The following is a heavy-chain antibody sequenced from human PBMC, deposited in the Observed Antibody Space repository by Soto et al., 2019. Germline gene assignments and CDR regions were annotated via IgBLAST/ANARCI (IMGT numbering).Heavy chain of an antibody. CDR1: GFTFSNYA. CDR2: ISHDGGNI. V-gene: IGHV3-30-3*01. J-gene: IGHJ4*02. CDR3: AREANGKTSYYDYLDY. D-gene: IGHD1-26*01. Sequence: QVQLVESGGGVVQPGRSLRLSCAPSGFTFSNYAIHWVRQAPGRGLEWVAVISHDGGNIFYADSVKGRFTISRDNSMNAMYLQMNGVRGEDTAVYFCAREANGKTSYYDYLDYWGQGTLVTVSS.